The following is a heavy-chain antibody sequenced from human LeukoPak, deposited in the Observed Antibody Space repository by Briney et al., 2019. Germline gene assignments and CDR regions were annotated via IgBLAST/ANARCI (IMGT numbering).Heavy chain of an antibody. Sequence: PSETLSLTCTVSGGSISSYYWSWIRQPPGKGLEWIGYIYYSGSTNYNPSLKSRVTISVDTSKDQFSLKLSSVTAADTAVYYCARTGDYDFWSGYYRYNWFDPWGQGTLVTVSS. CDR1: GGSISSYY. CDR2: IYYSGST. CDR3: ARTGDYDFWSGYYRYNWFDP. J-gene: IGHJ5*02. D-gene: IGHD3-3*01. V-gene: IGHV4-59*01.